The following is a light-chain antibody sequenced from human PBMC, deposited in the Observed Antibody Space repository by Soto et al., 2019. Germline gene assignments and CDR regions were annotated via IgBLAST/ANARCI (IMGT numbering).Light chain of an antibody. V-gene: IGKV1-12*01. CDR3: QQGDSFPFT. Sequence: DIQMTQSPSSVSASVGDRVTITFRASQDISSWVAWYQQKPGKAPKLLISAASSLQSGVPRRFSGSGSGTDFTLIISSLQPEDFATYFCQQGDSFPFTFGGGTKVDI. CDR1: QDISSW. CDR2: AAS. J-gene: IGKJ4*01.